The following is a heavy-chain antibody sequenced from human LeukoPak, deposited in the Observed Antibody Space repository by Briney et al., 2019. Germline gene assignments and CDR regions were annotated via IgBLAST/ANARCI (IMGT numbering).Heavy chain of an antibody. CDR2: INPNSGGT. CDR3: ARGLGYYYDSSGYPH. Sequence: ASVEVSCKASGYTFTGYYMHWVRQAPGQGLEWMGWINPNSGGTNYAQKFQGRVTMTRDTSISTAYMKLSRLRSDDTAVYYCARGLGYYYDSSGYPHWGQGTLVTVSS. J-gene: IGHJ4*02. CDR1: GYTFTGYY. V-gene: IGHV1-2*02. D-gene: IGHD3-22*01.